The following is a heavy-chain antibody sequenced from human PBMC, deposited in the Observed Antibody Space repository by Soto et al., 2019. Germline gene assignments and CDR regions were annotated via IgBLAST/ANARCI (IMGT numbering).Heavy chain of an antibody. CDR1: GFTFDDYA. CDR3: AKDIVPDGYCSGGSCSGGVRYYYYGMDV. J-gene: IGHJ6*02. Sequence: PGGSLRLSCAASGFTFDDYAMHWVRQAPGKGLEWVSGISWNSGSIGYADSVKGRFTISRDNAKNSLYLQMNSLRAEDTALYYCAKDIVPDGYCSGGSCSGGVRYYYYGMDVWGQGTTVTASS. CDR2: ISWNSGSI. V-gene: IGHV3-9*01. D-gene: IGHD2-15*01.